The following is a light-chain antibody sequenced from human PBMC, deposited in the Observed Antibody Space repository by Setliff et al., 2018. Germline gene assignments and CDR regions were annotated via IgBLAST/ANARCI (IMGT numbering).Light chain of an antibody. V-gene: IGLV1-44*01. CDR2: RNN. Sequence: QSALTQPPSASGTPGQRVTISCSGSSSNIGSNTVNWYQQLPGAAPKLLIYRNNQRPSGVPDRFSGSKSGTSASPAISGLQSEDEADYYCAAWDDSLNADVLFGGGTKGTVL. CDR3: AAWDDSLNADVL. J-gene: IGLJ2*01. CDR1: SSNIGSNT.